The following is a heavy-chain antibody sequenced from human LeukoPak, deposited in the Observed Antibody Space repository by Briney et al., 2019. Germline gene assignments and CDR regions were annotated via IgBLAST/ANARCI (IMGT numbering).Heavy chain of an antibody. CDR2: IYYSGST. Sequence: KPSETLSLTCTVSGGSISSYFWSWIRQPPGKGLEWIGYIYYSGSTNYNPSLKSRVTISVDTSKNQFSLKLSSVTAADTAVYYCAGSIDAFDIWGQGTMVTVSS. CDR3: AGSIDAFDI. V-gene: IGHV4-59*01. D-gene: IGHD1-26*01. J-gene: IGHJ3*02. CDR1: GGSISSYF.